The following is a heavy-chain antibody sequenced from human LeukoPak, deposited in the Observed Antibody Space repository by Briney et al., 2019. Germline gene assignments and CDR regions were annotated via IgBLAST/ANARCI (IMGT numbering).Heavy chain of an antibody. V-gene: IGHV4-39*02. CDR2: IYYSGST. J-gene: IGHJ6*02. CDR3: ARDRGVPIVVVPAAIVSMDV. CDR1: GGSISSSSYY. Sequence: SETLSLTCTVSGGSISSSSYYWGWIRQPPGKGLEWIGSIYYSGSTYYNPSLKSRVTISVDTSKNQFSLKLSSVTAADTAVYYCARDRGVPIVVVPAAIVSMDVWGQGTTVTVSS. D-gene: IGHD2-2*02.